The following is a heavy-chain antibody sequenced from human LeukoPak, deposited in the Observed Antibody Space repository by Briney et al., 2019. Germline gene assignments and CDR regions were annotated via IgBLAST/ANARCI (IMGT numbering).Heavy chain of an antibody. CDR1: GGSISSYY. D-gene: IGHD5-12*01. Sequence: SETLSLTCTVSGGSISSYYWSWIRQPPGKGLEWIGYIYYSGSTNYNPSLKSRVTISVDTSKNQFSLKLSSVTAADTAVYYCARSGATMGKFDYWGQGTLVTVSS. CDR3: ARSGATMGKFDY. J-gene: IGHJ4*02. V-gene: IGHV4-59*08. CDR2: IYYSGST.